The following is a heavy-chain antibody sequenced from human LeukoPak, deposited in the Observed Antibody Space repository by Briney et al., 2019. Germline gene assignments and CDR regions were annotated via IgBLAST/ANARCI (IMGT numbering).Heavy chain of an antibody. J-gene: IGHJ4*02. CDR2: IYYSGST. Sequence: PSETLSLTCIVSGGSISGSSYYWGWIRQPPGKGLEWIGNIYYSGSTYYNPPLESRVTISVDTSKNQFSLKLNSVAAADTAVYYCARDYGYFGSGSYSDSWGQGTLVTVSS. V-gene: IGHV4-39*02. D-gene: IGHD3-10*01. CDR1: GGSISGSSYY. CDR3: ARDYGYFGSGSYSDS.